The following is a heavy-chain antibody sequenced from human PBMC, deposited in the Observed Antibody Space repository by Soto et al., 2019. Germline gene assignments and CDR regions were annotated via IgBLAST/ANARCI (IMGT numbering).Heavy chain of an antibody. CDR2: ISSTTNYI. CDR3: ARESEDLTSNFDY. Sequence: EVQLVESGGGLVKPGGSLRLSCAPSGFTFTRYSMNWVRQAPGKGLEWVSYISSTTNYIYYGDSMKGRFTISIDNAKNSLYLEMNSLRAEDTAVYYCARESEDLTSNFDYWGQGTLVTVSS. CDR1: GFTFTRYS. V-gene: IGHV3-21*06. J-gene: IGHJ4*02.